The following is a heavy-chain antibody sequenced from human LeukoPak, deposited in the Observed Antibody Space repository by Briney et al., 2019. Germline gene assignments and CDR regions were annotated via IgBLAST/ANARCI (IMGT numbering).Heavy chain of an antibody. CDR1: GGTFSSYA. J-gene: IGHJ4*02. D-gene: IGHD3-22*01. Sequence: ASVKVSCKASGGTFSSYAISWVRQAPGQGLEWMGRIIPIFGIANYAQKFQGRVTITADKSTSTAYMELRSLRSEDTAVYYCARGGDYYDSSGYYPPFDYWGQGTLVTVSS. CDR3: ARGGDYYDSSGYYPPFDY. V-gene: IGHV1-69*04. CDR2: IIPIFGIA.